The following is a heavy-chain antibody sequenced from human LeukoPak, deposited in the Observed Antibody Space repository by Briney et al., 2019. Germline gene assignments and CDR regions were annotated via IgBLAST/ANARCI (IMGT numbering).Heavy chain of an antibody. CDR3: AKDAGAIWYQLNDY. D-gene: IGHD2-2*01. J-gene: IGHJ4*02. V-gene: IGHV3-23*01. Sequence: GGSLRLSCAASGFTFSSYAMSWVREAPGKGLEWVSAISGSGGSTYYADSVKGRFTISRDNSKNTLYLQMNSLRAEDTAVYYCAKDAGAIWYQLNDYWGQGTLVTVSS. CDR2: ISGSGGST. CDR1: GFTFSSYA.